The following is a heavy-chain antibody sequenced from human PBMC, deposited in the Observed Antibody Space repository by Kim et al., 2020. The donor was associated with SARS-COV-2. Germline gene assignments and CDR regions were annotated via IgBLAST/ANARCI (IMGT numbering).Heavy chain of an antibody. CDR2: IDGKTGNP. CDR1: GYILSRYG. D-gene: IGHD1-26*01. J-gene: IGHJ4*02. CDR3: ARDTTWQYDS. V-gene: IGHV7-4-1*02. Sequence: ASVKVSCKASGYILSRYGMNWVRQAPGQGLEWMGWIDGKTGNPTYAQGFTGRLVASLDTSVSTAYLQISSLKTDDTAIYYCARDTTWQYDSWGQGTLVTV.